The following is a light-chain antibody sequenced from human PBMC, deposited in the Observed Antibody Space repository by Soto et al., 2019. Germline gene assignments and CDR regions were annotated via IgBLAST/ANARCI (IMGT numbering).Light chain of an antibody. CDR3: SSYTGSSTYVV. V-gene: IGLV2-14*01. Sequence: QSVLTQPASVSGSPGQSITISCTGTSSDVGGYNYVSWYQQHPGTAPKLMIYDVNNRPSGVSNRFSGSKSGNTASLTISGLQAEDEDDYYCSSYTGSSTYVVFGGGTKLTVL. CDR2: DVN. J-gene: IGLJ2*01. CDR1: SSDVGGYNY.